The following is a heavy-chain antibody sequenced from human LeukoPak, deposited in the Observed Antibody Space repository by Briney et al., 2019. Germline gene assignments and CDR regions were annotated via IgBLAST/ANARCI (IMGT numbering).Heavy chain of an antibody. CDR1: KFSFSSYG. D-gene: IGHD5-18*01. CDR2: IRYDGINK. J-gene: IGHJ4*02. CDR3: AKLLTGGYSYGQNDC. V-gene: IGHV3-30*02. Sequence: GGSLRLSCAASKFSFSSYGMHWVRQAPGKGLEWVAFIRYDGINKYYADSVKGRFTISRDNSKNTLYLHMNSLRGEDTAVYYCAKLLTGGYSYGQNDCWGQGTLVTVSS.